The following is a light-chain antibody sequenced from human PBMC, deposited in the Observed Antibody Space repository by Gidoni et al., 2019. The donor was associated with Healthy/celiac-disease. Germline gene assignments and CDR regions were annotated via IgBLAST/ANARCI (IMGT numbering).Light chain of an antibody. Sequence: DSVMTQSPDPLAVSLGERATINCKSSQSVLYSSNNKNYLAWYQQKPGQPPKLLIYLASTRESGVPDRFSGSGSGTDFTLTISSLQAEDVAVYYCQQYYSTPPTFGGGTKVEIK. J-gene: IGKJ4*01. CDR3: QQYYSTPPT. CDR1: QSVLYSSNNKNY. CDR2: LAS. V-gene: IGKV4-1*01.